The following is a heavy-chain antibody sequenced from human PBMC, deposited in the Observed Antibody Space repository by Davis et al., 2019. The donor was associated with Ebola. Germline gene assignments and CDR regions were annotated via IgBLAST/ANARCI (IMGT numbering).Heavy chain of an antibody. V-gene: IGHV4-34*01. Sequence: MPSQTLSLACTLYTVSSSGYYRSCLRQPPGKGLEWIGEINHSGSTNYNPSLKSRVTISVDTSKNQFSLKLSSVTAAETAVYYCARGGWAVRFEYWGQGTLVTVSS. CDR2: INHSGST. D-gene: IGHD3-16*01. CDR1: TVSSSGYY. CDR3: ARGGWAVRFEY. J-gene: IGHJ4*02.